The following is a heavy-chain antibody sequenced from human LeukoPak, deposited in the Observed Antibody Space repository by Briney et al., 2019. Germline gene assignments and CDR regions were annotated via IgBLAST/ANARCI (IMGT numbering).Heavy chain of an antibody. Sequence: PGGSLRLSCAASGFTFSSYGMSWVRQAPGKGLEWVSSISGSGSGGSTYYADSVKGRFTISRDNSKNTLYLQMNSLRAEDTAVYYCAKSGYNRFDYWGLGTLVTVSS. D-gene: IGHD5-24*01. V-gene: IGHV3-23*01. CDR3: AKSGYNRFDY. CDR2: ISGSGSGGST. CDR1: GFTFSSYG. J-gene: IGHJ4*02.